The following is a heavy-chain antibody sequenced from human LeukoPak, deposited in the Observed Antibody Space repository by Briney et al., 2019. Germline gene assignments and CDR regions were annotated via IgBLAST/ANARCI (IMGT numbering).Heavy chain of an antibody. CDR1: GYTFTGYY. V-gene: IGHV1-2*02. Sequence: ASVKVSCKASGYTFTGYYMHWVRQAPGQGLEWMGWINPNSGGTNYAQKFQDRVTMTRDTSISTAYMELSRLRSDDTAVYYCARVPEYSSSWSPYYYYGMDVWGQGTMVSVSS. CDR2: INPNSGGT. CDR3: ARVPEYSSSWSPYYYYGMDV. D-gene: IGHD6-13*01. J-gene: IGHJ6*02.